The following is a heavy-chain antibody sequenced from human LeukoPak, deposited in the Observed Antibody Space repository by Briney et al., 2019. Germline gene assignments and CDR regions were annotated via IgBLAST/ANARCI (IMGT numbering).Heavy chain of an antibody. J-gene: IGHJ4*02. Sequence: SVKVSCKASGGTFSSYAISWVRQAPGQGLEWMGGIIPIFGTANYAQKFQGRVTITADESTSTAYMELSSLRSEDTAVYYCARPALGYCSSTSCFPLDYWGQGTLVTVSS. CDR3: ARPALGYCSSTSCFPLDY. CDR1: GGTFSSYA. CDR2: IIPIFGTA. V-gene: IGHV1-69*13. D-gene: IGHD2-2*01.